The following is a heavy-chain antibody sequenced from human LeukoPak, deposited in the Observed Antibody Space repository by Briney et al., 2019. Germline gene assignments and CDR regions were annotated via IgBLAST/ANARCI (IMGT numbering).Heavy chain of an antibody. CDR3: ATRGYGGATRNFDY. V-gene: IGHV1-24*01. J-gene: IGHJ4*02. CDR2: FDPEDGET. CDR1: GYTLTELS. D-gene: IGHD4-23*01. Sequence: ASVKVSCKVSGYTLTELSMHWVRQAPGKGLEWMGGFDPEDGETIYAQKFQGRVTMTEGTSTDTAYMELSSLRSEDTAVYYCATRGYGGATRNFDYWGQGTLVTVSS.